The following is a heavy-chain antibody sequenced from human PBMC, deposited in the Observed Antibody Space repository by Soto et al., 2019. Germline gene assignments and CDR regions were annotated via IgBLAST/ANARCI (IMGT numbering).Heavy chain of an antibody. CDR1: GYTFTIYA. V-gene: IGHV1-3*01. CDR3: ARQYDSSGYYYFDY. CDR2: INAGNGNT. Sequence: ASVKVSCTASGYTFTIYAMHWVRQAPGQRLEWMGWINAGNGNTKYSQNFQGRVTITRDTSASTAYMELSSLRSEDTAVYYCARQYDSSGYYYFDYWGQGTLVTVSS. J-gene: IGHJ4*02. D-gene: IGHD3-22*01.